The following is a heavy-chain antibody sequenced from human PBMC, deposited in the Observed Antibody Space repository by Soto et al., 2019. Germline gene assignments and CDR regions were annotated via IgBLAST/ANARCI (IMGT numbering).Heavy chain of an antibody. D-gene: IGHD2-15*01. CDR2: VSVYNDDT. J-gene: IGHJ4*02. CDR1: GYTFSSFG. V-gene: IGHV1-18*01. CDR3: ARTCLSGGSCYHEY. Sequence: QVQLVQSGAEVKKPGASVKVSCKASGYTFSSFGINWVRQAPGQGLEWVGWVSVYNDDTKYAQNFQGRVTLTTDTSTSTTYMEVGSLRSDDTAVYYCARTCLSGGSCYHEYWGEGTLVTVSS.